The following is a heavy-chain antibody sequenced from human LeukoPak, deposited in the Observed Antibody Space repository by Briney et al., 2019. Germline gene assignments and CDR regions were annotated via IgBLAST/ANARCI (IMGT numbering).Heavy chain of an antibody. CDR2: IWYDGSNK. J-gene: IGHJ4*02. Sequence: PGGSLRLSCAASGFTFSSYGMHWVRQAPGKGLEWVAVIWYDGSNKYYADSVKGRFTISRDNAKNSLYLQMNSLRAEDTAVYYCARVPEGLLWFGDHYLLHFDYWGQGTLVTVSS. CDR3: ARVPEGLLWFGDHYLLHFDY. V-gene: IGHV3-33*01. CDR1: GFTFSSYG. D-gene: IGHD3-10*01.